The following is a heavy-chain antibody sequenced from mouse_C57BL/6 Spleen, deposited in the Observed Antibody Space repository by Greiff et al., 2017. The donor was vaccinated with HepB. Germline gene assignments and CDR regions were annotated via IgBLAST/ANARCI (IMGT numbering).Heavy chain of an antibody. CDR3: TRGNWEADY. CDR2: IDPETGGT. V-gene: IGHV1-15*01. D-gene: IGHD4-1*01. J-gene: IGHJ2*01. CDR1: GYTFTDYE. Sequence: VQLQQSEAELVRPGASVTLSCKASGYTFTDYEMHWVKQTPVHGLEWIGAIDPETGGTAYNQKFKGKAILTADKSSSTAYMELRSLTSEDSAVYYCTRGNWEADYWGQGTTLTVSS.